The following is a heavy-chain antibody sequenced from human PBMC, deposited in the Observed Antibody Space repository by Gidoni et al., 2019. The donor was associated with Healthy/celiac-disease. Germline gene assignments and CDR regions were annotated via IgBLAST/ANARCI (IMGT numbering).Heavy chain of an antibody. V-gene: IGHV1-24*01. CDR3: ATDFITMVRVGGAAAVCDY. Sequence: QVQLVQAGAEVKKPGASVKVSCKVSGYPLTEVSLHWVRQARGNGLEWMGGLDPEDGETTYAQKFQGRVTMTEDTSTDTAYMELSSLRSQYTAVYYCATDFITMVRVGGAAAVCDYWGQVPLVTVSS. D-gene: IGHD3-10*01. J-gene: IGHJ4*02. CDR2: LDPEDGET. CDR1: GYPLTEVS.